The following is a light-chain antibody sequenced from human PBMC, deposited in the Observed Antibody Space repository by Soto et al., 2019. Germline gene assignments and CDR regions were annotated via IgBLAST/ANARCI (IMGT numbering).Light chain of an antibody. J-gene: IGLJ2*01. CDR2: SNN. Sequence: QSVLTQPLSASGTPGQRVTIACSGSSSNIGSNTVNWYKQLPGTAPKVLIYSNNQRPSGVPDRFSGSKSATSASLAISGLESDDEAEYYCAAWGDSLNGVVFGGGTKLTVL. CDR3: AAWGDSLNGVV. V-gene: IGLV1-44*01. CDR1: SSNIGSNT.